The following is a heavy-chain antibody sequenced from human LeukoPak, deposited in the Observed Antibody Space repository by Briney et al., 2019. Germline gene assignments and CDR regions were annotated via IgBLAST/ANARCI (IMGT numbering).Heavy chain of an antibody. V-gene: IGHV3-11*04. CDR1: GITFSDYY. CDR3: ARHHVDTAMVIYYYYGMDV. J-gene: IGHJ6*02. Sequence: PGGSLRLSCAASGITFSDYYMSWIRQAPGKGLEWVSYISSSGSTIYYADSVKGRFTISRDNAKNSLYLQMNSLRAEDTAVYYCARHHVDTAMVIYYYYGMDVWGQGTTVTVSS. CDR2: ISSSGSTI. D-gene: IGHD5-18*01.